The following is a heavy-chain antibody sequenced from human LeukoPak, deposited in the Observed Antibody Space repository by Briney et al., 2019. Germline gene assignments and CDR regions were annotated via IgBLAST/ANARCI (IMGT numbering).Heavy chain of an antibody. CDR3: ARDLNFGYMDV. D-gene: IGHD3-3*01. Sequence: SETLSLTCAVSGFSISTSGYHWGWIRQSPGKGLEWIGSIYHRGNTYYGPSLRSRVTILVDTSRDEVTLRLSSVTAADTAVYYCARDLNFGYMDVWGKGTTVTVSS. J-gene: IGHJ6*03. CDR2: IYHRGNT. CDR1: GFSISTSGYH. V-gene: IGHV4-38-2*02.